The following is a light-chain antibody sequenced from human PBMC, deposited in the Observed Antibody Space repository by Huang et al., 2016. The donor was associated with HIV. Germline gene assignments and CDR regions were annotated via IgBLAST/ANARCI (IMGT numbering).Light chain of an antibody. V-gene: IGKV1-5*03. CDR2: KAS. CDR1: QSVTIW. J-gene: IGKJ2*01. CDR3: QQYSRSVT. Sequence: DIQMTQSPSTLSAAVGDRVTITCRASQSVTIWLAWFQQKPGKAPKLLIYKASTLESGVPSRFSGSGSGTEFTLTIDSLQPDDVATYYCQQYSRSVTFGQGTKLEIK.